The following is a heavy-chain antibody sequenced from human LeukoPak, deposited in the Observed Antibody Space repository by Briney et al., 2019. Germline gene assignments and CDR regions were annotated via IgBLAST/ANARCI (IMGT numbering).Heavy chain of an antibody. CDR2: IYYSGST. CDR3: AREGTVAAYDAFDI. J-gene: IGHJ3*02. CDR1: GGSISSSSYY. Sequence: SETLSLTCTVSGGSISSSSYYWGWIRQPPGKGLEWIGSIYYSGSTNYNPSLKSRVTISVDTSKNQFSLKLSSVTAADTAVYYCAREGTVAAYDAFDIWGQGTMVTVSS. D-gene: IGHD6-19*01. V-gene: IGHV4-39*07.